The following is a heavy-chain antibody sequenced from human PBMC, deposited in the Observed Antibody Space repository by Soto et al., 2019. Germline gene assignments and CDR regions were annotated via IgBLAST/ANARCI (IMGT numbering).Heavy chain of an antibody. V-gene: IGHV1-3*01. J-gene: IGHJ3*02. CDR3: ARDPVGATFGIAAFDI. D-gene: IGHD1-26*01. Sequence: ASVKVSCKASGYTLTSYAMHWVRQAPGQGLEWMGWINAGNGNTKYSQKFQGRVTITRDTSASTAYMELSSLRSEDTAVYYCARDPVGATFGIAAFDIWGQGAMVTVSS. CDR2: INAGNGNT. CDR1: GYTLTSYA.